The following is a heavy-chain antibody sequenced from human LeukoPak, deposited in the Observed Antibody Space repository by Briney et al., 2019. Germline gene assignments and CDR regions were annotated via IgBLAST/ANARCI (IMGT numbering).Heavy chain of an antibody. Sequence: GASVKVSCKASGYTFTSYGISWVRQAPGQGLEWMGWISAYNGNTNYAQKLQGRVTMTTDTSTSTAYMELRSLRSDDTAVYYCARDFSLRYFEAFDIWGQGTMVTVSS. J-gene: IGHJ3*02. CDR2: ISAYNGNT. V-gene: IGHV1-18*01. CDR3: ARDFSLRYFEAFDI. CDR1: GYTFTSYG. D-gene: IGHD3-9*01.